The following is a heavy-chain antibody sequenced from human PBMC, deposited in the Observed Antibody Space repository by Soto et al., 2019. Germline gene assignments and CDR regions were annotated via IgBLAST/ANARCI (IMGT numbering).Heavy chain of an antibody. CDR1: GGSFSGYY. V-gene: IGHV4-34*01. CDR2: INHSGST. D-gene: IGHD3-10*01. J-gene: IGHJ5*02. CDR3: ARARITMVRGVIISVPNWFDP. Sequence: SETLSLTCAVYGGSFSGYYGSWIRQPPGKGLEWIGEINHSGSTNYNPSLKSRVTISVDTSKNQFSLKLSSVTAADTAVYYCARARITMVRGVIISVPNWFDPWGQGTLVTVSS.